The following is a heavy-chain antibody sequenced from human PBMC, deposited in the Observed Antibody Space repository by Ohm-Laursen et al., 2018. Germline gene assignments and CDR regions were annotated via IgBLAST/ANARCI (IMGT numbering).Heavy chain of an antibody. J-gene: IGHJ4*02. V-gene: IGHV3-9*01. CDR1: GFTFDDYA. Sequence: SLRLSCSASGFTFDDYAMHWVRQAPGKGLEWVSGISWNSGSIGYADSVKGRFTISRDNAKNSLYLQMNSLRAEDTAVYYCARGYGLFDYWGQGTLVTVSS. CDR2: ISWNSGSI. D-gene: IGHD4-17*01. CDR3: ARGYGLFDY.